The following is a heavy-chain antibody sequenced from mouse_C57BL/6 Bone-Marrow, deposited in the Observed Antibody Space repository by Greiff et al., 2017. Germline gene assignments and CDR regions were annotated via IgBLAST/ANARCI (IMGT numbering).Heavy chain of an antibody. CDR3: ARDCGSSSWYFDV. CDR1: GYTFTSYD. D-gene: IGHD1-1*01. Sequence: QVQLQQSGPELVKPGASVKLSCKASGYTFTSYDINWVKQRPGQGLEWIGWIYPRDGSTKYNEKFKGKATLTVHTSSSTAYMELHSLSSGDSAVYFCARDCGSSSWYFDVWGTGTTVTVSS. J-gene: IGHJ1*03. CDR2: IYPRDGST. V-gene: IGHV1-85*01.